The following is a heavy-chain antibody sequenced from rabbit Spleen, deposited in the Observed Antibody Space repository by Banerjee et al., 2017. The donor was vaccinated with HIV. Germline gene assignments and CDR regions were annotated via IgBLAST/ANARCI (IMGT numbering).Heavy chain of an antibody. CDR2: IDSGSSGRT. CDR3: ARDTGSSFSSYGMDL. CDR1: GFDLSSGYY. J-gene: IGHJ6*01. Sequence: QQQLEESGGGLVKPGGSLTLTCKASGFDLSSGYYMSWVRQAPGKGLEWIACIDSGSSGRTWYANWAKGRFTISKTSSTTVTLQMTSLTAADTATYFCARDTGSSFSSYGMDLWGPGTLVTVS. D-gene: IGHD8-1*01. V-gene: IGHV1S45*01.